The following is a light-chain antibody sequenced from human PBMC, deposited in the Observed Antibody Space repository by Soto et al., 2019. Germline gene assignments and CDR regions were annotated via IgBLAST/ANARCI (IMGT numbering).Light chain of an antibody. V-gene: IGKV1-39*01. Sequence: DIQMTQSPSSLSASVGDRVTITCRASQSISSYLNWYQQKPGKAPKLLIYAASSLQSGVPSRFSGSGSGTDFTVTISSLQPEDFETYYCQQSYSMPRTFGGGTKVDIK. CDR2: AAS. J-gene: IGKJ4*01. CDR3: QQSYSMPRT. CDR1: QSISSY.